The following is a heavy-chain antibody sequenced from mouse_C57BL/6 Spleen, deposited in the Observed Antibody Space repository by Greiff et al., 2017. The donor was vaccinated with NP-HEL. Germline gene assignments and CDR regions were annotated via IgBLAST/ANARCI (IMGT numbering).Heavy chain of an antibody. D-gene: IGHD1-1*02. V-gene: IGHV1-22*01. Sequence: EVQLQQSGPELVKPGASVKMSCKASGYTFTDYNMHWVKQSHGKSLEWIGYINPNNGGTSYNQKFKGKATLTVNKSSSTAYMELRSLTSEDSAVYYCARSRDGADYYAMDYWGQGTSVTVSS. J-gene: IGHJ4*01. CDR3: ARSRDGADYYAMDY. CDR2: INPNNGGT. CDR1: GYTFTDYN.